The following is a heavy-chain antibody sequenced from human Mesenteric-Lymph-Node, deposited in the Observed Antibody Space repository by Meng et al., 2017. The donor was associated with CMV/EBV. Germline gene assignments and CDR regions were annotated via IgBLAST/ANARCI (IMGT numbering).Heavy chain of an antibody. J-gene: IGHJ4*02. D-gene: IGHD3-10*01. CDR3: ARDPHFGALDY. CDR1: GFTFSSSY. V-gene: IGHV3-7*01. CDR2: IKHDGSEK. Sequence: GESLKISCVASGFTFSSSYMSWIRQAPGKGLEWVANIKHDGSEKAYVGSVKGRSTISRDNTKNSLYLQMNSLRAEDTAVYYCARDPHFGALDYWGQGTLVTVSS.